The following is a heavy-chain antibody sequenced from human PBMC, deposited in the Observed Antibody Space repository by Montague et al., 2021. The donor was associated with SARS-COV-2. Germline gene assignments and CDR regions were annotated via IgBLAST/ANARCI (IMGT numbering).Heavy chain of an antibody. D-gene: IGHD3-16*01. J-gene: IGHJ4*02. CDR2: IYYGGST. CDR1: GDSITSSF. V-gene: IGHV4-59*01. Sequence: SETLSLTCTVSGDSITSSFWTCVRQPPGKGLEWIGYIYYGGSTNHTPSLKSRVTMSVDVSKNQFSLKLSSVTAADTAVYYCAREAFGGVIDHWGQGTLVTVSS. CDR3: AREAFGGVIDH.